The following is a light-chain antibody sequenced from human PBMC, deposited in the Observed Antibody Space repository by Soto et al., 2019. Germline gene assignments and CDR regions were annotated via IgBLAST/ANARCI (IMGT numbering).Light chain of an antibody. V-gene: IGLV2-14*01. Sequence: QSALTQPASVSASPGQSITISCAGTSSDVGGWPHVSWYQQHPGKAPKLVIYEVSNRPSGVPDRFSGSKSGTSASLAISGLRSEDEADYYCAAWDDSLSGYVFGTGTKVTVL. CDR2: EVS. CDR3: AAWDDSLSGYV. CDR1: SSDVGGWPH. J-gene: IGLJ1*01.